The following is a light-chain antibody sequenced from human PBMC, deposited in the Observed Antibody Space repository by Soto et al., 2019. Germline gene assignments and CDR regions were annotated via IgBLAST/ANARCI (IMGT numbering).Light chain of an antibody. Sequence: DIQMTQSPSTLSASVGDRVTITCRASQSITSWLAWYQQKPGKAPKVQIYEASNLESGVPSRFSGSGSGTEFTLTITSLQSDDFATYYCQQYETFSGTFGPGTKVDIK. V-gene: IGKV1-5*03. CDR1: QSITSW. CDR3: QQYETFSGT. CDR2: EAS. J-gene: IGKJ1*01.